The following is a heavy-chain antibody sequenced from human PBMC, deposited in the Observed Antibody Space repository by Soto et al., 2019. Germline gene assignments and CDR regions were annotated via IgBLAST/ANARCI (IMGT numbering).Heavy chain of an antibody. CDR3: ARGEYYYDSSGYYPPFDY. CDR1: GYTFTSYY. V-gene: IGHV1-46*03. D-gene: IGHD3-22*01. CDR2: INPSGGST. J-gene: IGHJ4*02. Sequence: QVQLVQSGAEVKKPGASVKVSCKASGYTFTSYYMHWVRQAPGQGLEWMGIINPSGGSTSYAQKFQGRVTMARDTSTSTVYMELSSLRSEDTAVYYCARGEYYYDSSGYYPPFDYWGQGTLVTVSS.